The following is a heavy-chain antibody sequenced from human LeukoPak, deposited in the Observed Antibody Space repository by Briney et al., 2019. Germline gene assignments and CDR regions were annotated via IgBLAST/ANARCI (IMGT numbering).Heavy chain of an antibody. V-gene: IGHV3-30*01. CDR1: GFTFSSYA. J-gene: IGHJ5*02. Sequence: GRSLRLSCAASGFTFSSYAMHWVRQAPGKGLEWVAVISYDGSNKYYADSVKGRFTISRDNSKNTLYLQMNSLRAEDTAVYYCARDQKQLVPTLTYAFDPRGQGTLVTVSS. CDR3: ARDQKQLVPTLTYAFDP. CDR2: ISYDGSNK. D-gene: IGHD6-13*01.